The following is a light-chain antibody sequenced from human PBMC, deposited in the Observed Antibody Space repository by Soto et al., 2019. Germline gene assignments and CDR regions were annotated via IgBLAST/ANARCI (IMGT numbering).Light chain of an antibody. V-gene: IGLV2-14*01. J-gene: IGLJ2*01. CDR2: DVS. CDR3: SSQAVSSTLV. Sequence: QSVLTQPASVSGSPGQSITISCTGTSSDIGGYNYVSWYQQHPGKAPKLMIYDVSNRPSGVSNRFSGSKSGNTASLTISGLHAEDEADYYCSSQAVSSTLVFGGGTKLTVL. CDR1: SSDIGGYNY.